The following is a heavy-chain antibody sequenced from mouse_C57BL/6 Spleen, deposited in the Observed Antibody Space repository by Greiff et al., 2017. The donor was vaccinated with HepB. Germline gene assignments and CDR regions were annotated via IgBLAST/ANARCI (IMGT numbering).Heavy chain of an antibody. J-gene: IGHJ4*01. D-gene: IGHD2-2*01. CDR2: IRLKSDNYAT. V-gene: IGHV6-3*01. Sequence: EVQVVESGGGLVQPGGSMKLSCVASGFTFSNYWMNWVRQSPEKGLEWVAQIRLKSDNYATHYAESVKGRFTISRDDSKSSVYLQMNNLRAEDTGIYYCTEDGYDGSGAMDYWGQGTSVTVSS. CDR1: GFTFSNYW. CDR3: TEDGYDGSGAMDY.